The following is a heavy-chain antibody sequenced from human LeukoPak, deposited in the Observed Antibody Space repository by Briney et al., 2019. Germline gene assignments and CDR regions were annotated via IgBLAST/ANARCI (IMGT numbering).Heavy chain of an antibody. CDR2: INPNSGGT. Sequence: ASVEVSCKASGYTFTGYYMHWVRQAPGQGLEWMGRINPNSGGTNYAQMFQGRVTMTRDTSISTAYMELSRLRSDDTAVYYCARTRRYYYDSSGYYDYDYWGQGTLVTVSS. D-gene: IGHD3-22*01. J-gene: IGHJ4*02. V-gene: IGHV1-2*06. CDR3: ARTRRYYYDSSGYYDYDY. CDR1: GYTFTGYY.